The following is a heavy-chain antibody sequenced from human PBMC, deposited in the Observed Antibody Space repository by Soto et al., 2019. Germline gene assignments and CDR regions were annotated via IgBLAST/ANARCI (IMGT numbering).Heavy chain of an antibody. V-gene: IGHV3-53*01. CDR3: ARDPPATRHGMDV. CDR1: GFTVSSNY. Sequence: GGSLRLSCAASGFTVSSNYMSWVRQAPGKGLEWVSVIYSGGSTYYADSERGRFTISRDNSKNTLYLQMKSLRAEDTAAYYCARDPPATRHGMDVWGQGTTVTVSS. CDR2: IYSGGST. J-gene: IGHJ6*02.